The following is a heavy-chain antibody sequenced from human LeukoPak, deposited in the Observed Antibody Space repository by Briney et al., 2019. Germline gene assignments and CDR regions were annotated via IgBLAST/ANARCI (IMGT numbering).Heavy chain of an antibody. D-gene: IGHD3-10*01. CDR2: IWYDGSNE. Sequence: SGGSLRLSCAASGFTFRSHGMHWVRQAPGKGLEWVAGIWYDGSNEDYADSVKGRFTISRDNPKNTLYLQMNSLRVEDTAVYYCARDGQNGSPYATDVWGQGTTVTVSS. V-gene: IGHV3-33*01. CDR3: ARDGQNGSPYATDV. CDR1: GFTFRSHG. J-gene: IGHJ6*02.